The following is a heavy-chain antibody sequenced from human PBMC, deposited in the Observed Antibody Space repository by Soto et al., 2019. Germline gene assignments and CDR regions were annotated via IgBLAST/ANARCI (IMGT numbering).Heavy chain of an antibody. J-gene: IGHJ4*02. V-gene: IGHV4-39*01. CDR3: ARNILLPDY. Sequence: QLQLQESGPGLVKPSETLSLTCTVSGGSFTSSRYYWGWIRQPPGKGLEWIGNIYYSGNTYYNPSLKSRVTISVDTSRNQFSLKLSSVTAADTAVYYCARNILLPDYWGQGTLVTVSS. CDR2: IYYSGNT. CDR1: GGSFTSSRYY.